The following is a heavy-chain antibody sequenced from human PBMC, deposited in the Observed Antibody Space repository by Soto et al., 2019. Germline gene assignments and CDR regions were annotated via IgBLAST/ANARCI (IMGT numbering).Heavy chain of an antibody. CDR1: GGSMSSYY. Sequence: QVHLQQSGPGLVNPSETLSLTCTVSGGSMSSYYWTWIRQPAGKGLEWIGRVYSSGGTHYNPCLRIRVTITLDTSKNQFSLRLLSVTDADTAVYYCARGQRFSDWFDPWGQGTLVTVSS. D-gene: IGHD3-3*01. V-gene: IGHV4-4*07. CDR3: ARGQRFSDWFDP. J-gene: IGHJ5*02. CDR2: VYSSGGT.